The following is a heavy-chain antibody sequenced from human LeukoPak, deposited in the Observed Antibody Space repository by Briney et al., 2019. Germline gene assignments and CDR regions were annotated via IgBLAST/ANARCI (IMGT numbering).Heavy chain of an antibody. D-gene: IGHD2-15*01. V-gene: IGHV4-31*03. CDR2: TYNSGST. CDR3: ARVTEGVAALRTFDY. Sequence: PSQTLSLTCTVSGGSISSGGYYWSWIRQHPGTGLEWIGYTYNSGSTYYNPSLKSRVIISVDTSKNQFSLKLSSVTAADTAVYYCARVTEGVAALRTFDYWGQGTLVTVSS. J-gene: IGHJ4*02. CDR1: GGSISSGGYY.